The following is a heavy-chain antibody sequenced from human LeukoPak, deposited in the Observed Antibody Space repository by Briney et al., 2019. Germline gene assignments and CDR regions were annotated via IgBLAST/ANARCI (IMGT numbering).Heavy chain of an antibody. V-gene: IGHV3-23*01. D-gene: IGHD5-12*01. Sequence: GGSLRLSCAASGFTFSIYAMTWVRQAPGKGLEWVSAISGRDGRTYYADSVKGRFTISRDNSKNTLYLQMNSLRAEDTAVYYCSKDQYSGYDYGAFDIWGQGTMVTVSS. CDR1: GFTFSIYA. J-gene: IGHJ3*02. CDR2: ISGRDGRT. CDR3: SKDQYSGYDYGAFDI.